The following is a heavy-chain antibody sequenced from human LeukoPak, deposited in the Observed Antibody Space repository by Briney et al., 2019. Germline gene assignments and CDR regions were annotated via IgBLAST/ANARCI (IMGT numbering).Heavy chain of an antibody. CDR3: ATPRYSSGHV. D-gene: IGHD6-19*01. CDR2: IYPGDSDT. V-gene: IGHV5-51*01. CDR1: GYSFNTYW. Sequence: GESLKISCKGSGYSFNTYWIGWVRQMPGKGLEWMGIIYPGDSDTKYSPSFQGQVTISADKSISTAYLQWSSLKASDTAMYYCATPRYSSGHVWGQGTLVTVSS. J-gene: IGHJ4*02.